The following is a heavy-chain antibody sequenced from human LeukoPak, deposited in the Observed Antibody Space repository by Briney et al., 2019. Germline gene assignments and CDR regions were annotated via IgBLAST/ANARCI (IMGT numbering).Heavy chain of an antibody. CDR3: ARRGDWYGYYFDY. CDR1: GYSFTSYW. D-gene: IGHD6-19*01. Sequence: GESLKIPSKGSGYSFTSYWIGWVRQMPGKGLEWMGIIYPGDSDTRYSPSFQGQVTISADKSFSTAYLQWSSLKASDTAMYYCARRGDWYGYYFDYWGQGTLVTVSS. J-gene: IGHJ4*02. V-gene: IGHV5-51*01. CDR2: IYPGDSDT.